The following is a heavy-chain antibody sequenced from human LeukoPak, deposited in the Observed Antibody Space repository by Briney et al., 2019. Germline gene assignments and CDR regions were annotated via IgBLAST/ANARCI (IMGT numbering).Heavy chain of an antibody. CDR2: ISSSSSYI. Sequence: GGSLRLSCAVSGFTFRSYTMNWVRQAPGKGLEWVSSISSSSSYIYYADSVKGRFTISRDNAKNSLYLQMNSLRAEDTAVYYCANGENPHTELLWFGEFNYWGQGTLVTVSS. J-gene: IGHJ4*02. D-gene: IGHD3-10*01. CDR1: GFTFRSYT. V-gene: IGHV3-21*01. CDR3: ANGENPHTELLWFGEFNY.